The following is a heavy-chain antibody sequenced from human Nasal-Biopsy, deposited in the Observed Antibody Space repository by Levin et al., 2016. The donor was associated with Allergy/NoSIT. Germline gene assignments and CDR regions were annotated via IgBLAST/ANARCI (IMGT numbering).Heavy chain of an antibody. CDR3: ARGRGYLLDH. D-gene: IGHD2-15*01. CDR1: GYSFTGYA. CDR2: MDPNGGHS. V-gene: IGHV1-8*01. J-gene: IGHJ4*02. Sequence: ASVKVSCKASGYSFTGYAINWVRQAPGHGLEWMGWMDPNGGHSGYGQKFQGRVTMTRDTSKSTAFMELTSLGSEDTAIYYCARGRGYLLDHWGQGTLVTVSS.